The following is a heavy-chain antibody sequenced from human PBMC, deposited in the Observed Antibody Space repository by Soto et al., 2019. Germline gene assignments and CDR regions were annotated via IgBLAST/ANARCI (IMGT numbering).Heavy chain of an antibody. CDR3: ARGLYRRGTYYAFDN. CDR2: ISAYNGNT. Sequence: QVPLVQSGPEVKKPGASVKVSCKTSGYTPTNYDIGWVRQAPGQGLEYMGWISAYNGNTNYARKLQNRVTLTTDTAARTAYRELRRLQSAATAIYYCARGLYRRGTYYAFDNWGQGTLVTVSS. CDR1: GYTPTNYD. D-gene: IGHD1-26*01. V-gene: IGHV1-18*01. J-gene: IGHJ4*02.